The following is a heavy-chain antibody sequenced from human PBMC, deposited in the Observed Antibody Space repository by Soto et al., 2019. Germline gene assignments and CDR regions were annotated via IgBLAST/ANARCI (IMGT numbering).Heavy chain of an antibody. D-gene: IGHD6-13*01. CDR3: ARDRIPGYSSSPPYGMDV. CDR2: NIPIFGTA. Sequence: QVQLVQSGAEVKKPGSSVNVSCKASGGTFSSYAINWVRQAPGQGLEWMGGNIPIFGTANYEQKFQGRVTITADESTSTAYMELSSLRSEDTAVYYCARDRIPGYSSSPPYGMDVWGQGTTVTVSS. V-gene: IGHV1-69*01. CDR1: GGTFSSYA. J-gene: IGHJ6*02.